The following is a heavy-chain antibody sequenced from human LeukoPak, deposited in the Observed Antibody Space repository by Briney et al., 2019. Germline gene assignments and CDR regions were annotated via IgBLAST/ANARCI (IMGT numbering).Heavy chain of an antibody. CDR3: ARGTAIAVAGPLDY. J-gene: IGHJ4*02. D-gene: IGHD6-19*01. V-gene: IGHV4-34*01. Sequence: SETLSLTCAVYGGSFSGYYWSWIRQPPGKGLEWIGEINHSGSTNYNPSLKCRVTISVDTSKNQFSLKLSSVTAADTAVYYCARGTAIAVAGPLDYWGQGTLVTVSS. CDR2: INHSGST. CDR1: GGSFSGYY.